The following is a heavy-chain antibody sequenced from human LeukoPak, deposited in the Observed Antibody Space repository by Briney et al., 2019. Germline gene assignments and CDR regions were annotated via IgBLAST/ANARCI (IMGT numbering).Heavy chain of an antibody. Sequence: SVKVSCKASGGTFSSHTISWVRQAPGQGLEWMGGIIPIFGTANYAQKFQGGVTITTDESTSTAYMELSSLRSEDTAVYYCAILSGVVTTPHDYYYYYMDVWGKGTTVTVSS. CDR3: AILSGVVTTPHDYYYYYMDV. J-gene: IGHJ6*03. D-gene: IGHD3-22*01. CDR1: GGTFSSHT. V-gene: IGHV1-69*05. CDR2: IIPIFGTA.